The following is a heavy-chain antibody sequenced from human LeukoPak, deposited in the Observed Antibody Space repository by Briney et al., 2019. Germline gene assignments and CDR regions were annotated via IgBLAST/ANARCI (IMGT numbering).Heavy chain of an antibody. CDR2: IIHIFGTA. D-gene: IGHD5-18*01. V-gene: IGHV1-69*05. CDR1: GGTFSSYA. J-gene: IGHJ4*02. Sequence: ASVKVSCKASGGTFSSYAISWVRQAPGQGLEWMGGIIHIFGTANYAQKFQGRVTITTDESTSTAYMELSSLRSEDTAVYYCARGGRGYSYGYNYWGQGTLVTVSS. CDR3: ARGGRGYSYGYNY.